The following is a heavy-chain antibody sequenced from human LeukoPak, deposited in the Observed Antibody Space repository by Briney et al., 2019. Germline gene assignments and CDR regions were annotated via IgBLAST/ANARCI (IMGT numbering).Heavy chain of an antibody. V-gene: IGHV4-31*03. D-gene: IGHD5-24*01. Sequence: SETLSLTCTVSGGSINNGGYYWSWIRQHPGKGLEWIGYIYYSGSSYYNPSLRSRVTISVDTSKNHFSLKLSSVTAADTAVYYCARRSREDYFDYWGQGTLVTVSS. CDR3: ARRSREDYFDY. CDR2: IYYSGSS. CDR1: GGSINNGGYY. J-gene: IGHJ4*02.